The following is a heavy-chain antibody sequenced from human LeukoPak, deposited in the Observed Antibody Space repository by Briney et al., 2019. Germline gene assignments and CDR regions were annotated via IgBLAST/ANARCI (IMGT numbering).Heavy chain of an antibody. D-gene: IGHD3-22*01. J-gene: IGHJ3*02. CDR2: IKPNSGGT. V-gene: IGHV1-2*06. Sequence: ASVKVSCKASGHTFTGYYMHWVRQAPGQGLEWMGRIKPNSGGTNYGQKFQGRVTMTRDTSISIAYMELSNLRSDDTAVYYCARAGVWDSSDTSGYHNGAFDIWGQGTMVTVSS. CDR1: GHTFTGYY. CDR3: ARAGVWDSSDTSGYHNGAFDI.